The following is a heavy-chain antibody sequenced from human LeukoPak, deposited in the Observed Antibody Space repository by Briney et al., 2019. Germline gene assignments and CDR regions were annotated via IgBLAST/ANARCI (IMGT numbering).Heavy chain of an antibody. D-gene: IGHD3-3*01. V-gene: IGHV1-2*06. J-gene: IGHJ4*02. CDR1: VYTFTGYY. CDR2: INPNTGGT. CDR3: AKDHHRFLEWLPPYYFDY. Sequence: GASVKVSCKASVYTFTGYYMHWVRQAPGQGLEWMGRINPNTGGTNYAQKFQGRVTMTRDTSISTAYMELSRLRSDDTAVYYCAKDHHRFLEWLPPYYFDYWGQGTLVTVSS.